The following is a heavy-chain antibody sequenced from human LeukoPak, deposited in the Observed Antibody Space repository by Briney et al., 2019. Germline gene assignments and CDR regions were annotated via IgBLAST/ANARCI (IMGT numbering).Heavy chain of an antibody. Sequence: SETLSLTCTVSGDSISRGSSTWNWIRPPPGKGLEWIGYFTNRENTNYNPSLKSRVSISAHTSRNQFSLKLSSVTAADTAVYYCARHANEYTSSWLDYWGQGTLVSVSS. D-gene: IGHD6-13*01. CDR1: GDSISRGSST. J-gene: IGHJ4*02. CDR3: ARHANEYTSSWLDY. V-gene: IGHV4-61*01. CDR2: FTNRENT.